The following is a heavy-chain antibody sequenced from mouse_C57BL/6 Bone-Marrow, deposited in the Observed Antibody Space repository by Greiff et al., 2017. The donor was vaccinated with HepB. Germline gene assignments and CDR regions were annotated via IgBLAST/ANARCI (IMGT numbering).Heavy chain of an antibody. D-gene: IGHD2-3*01. V-gene: IGHV1-54*01. CDR3: ARSDGYYVIAY. Sequence: VQLQQSGAELVRPGTSVKVSCKASGYAFTNYLIEWVKQRPGQGLEWIGVFNPGSGGTNYNEKFKGKATLTADKSSSNAYMQLSSLTSEDSAVYICARSDGYYVIAYWGQGTLVTVSA. CDR2: FNPGSGGT. CDR1: GYAFTNYL. J-gene: IGHJ3*01.